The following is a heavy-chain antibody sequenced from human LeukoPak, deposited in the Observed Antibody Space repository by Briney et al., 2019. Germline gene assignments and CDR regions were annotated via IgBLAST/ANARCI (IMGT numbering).Heavy chain of an antibody. V-gene: IGHV1-2*02. CDR2: INPNNGVT. CDR1: GYTFTHYY. CDR3: ARDYSRSGYDSFNY. Sequence: ASVKVSCKASGYTFTHYYMHWVRQAPGQGLEWMGWINPNNGVTNYAQQFQGRVTMTRDTSISTAYMELSRLRSDDTAVYYCARDYSRSGYDSFNYWGQGTLVTVSS. D-gene: IGHD5-12*01. J-gene: IGHJ4*02.